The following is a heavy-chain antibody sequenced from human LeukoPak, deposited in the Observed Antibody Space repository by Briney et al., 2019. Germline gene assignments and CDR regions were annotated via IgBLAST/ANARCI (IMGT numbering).Heavy chain of an antibody. CDR2: INPNSGGT. V-gene: IGHV1-2*02. CDR1: GYTFTGYY. J-gene: IGHJ6*02. CDR3: AREDGGQWLAENYYYYGMDV. Sequence: GASVKVSCKASGYTFTGYYMHWVRQAPGQGLEWMGWINPNSGGTNYAQKFQGRVTMTRDTSISTAYMELSRLRSDDTAVYYCAREDGGQWLAENYYYYGMDVWGQGTTVTVSS. D-gene: IGHD6-19*01.